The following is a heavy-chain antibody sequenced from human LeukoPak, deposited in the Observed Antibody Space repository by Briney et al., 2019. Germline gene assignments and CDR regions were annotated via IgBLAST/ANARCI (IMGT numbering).Heavy chain of an antibody. J-gene: IGHJ3*02. V-gene: IGHV4-4*07. CDR1: GGSFSGYY. CDR2: IKTSGST. Sequence: ETLSLTCAVYGGSFSGYYWSWIRQPAGKGLEWIGRIKTSGSTNYNPSLKSRVTMSVDTSKNQFSLKLSSVTAADTAIYYCARDEPDSSSWYGDAFDIWGQGTMVTVSS. D-gene: IGHD6-13*01. CDR3: ARDEPDSSSWYGDAFDI.